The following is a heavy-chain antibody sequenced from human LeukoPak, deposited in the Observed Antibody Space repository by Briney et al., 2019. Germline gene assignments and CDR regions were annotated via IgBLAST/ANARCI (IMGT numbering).Heavy chain of an antibody. CDR2: ISSSDTYI. J-gene: IGHJ3*02. V-gene: IGHV3-21*01. D-gene: IGHD6-19*01. CDR3: ARDLGGSSGWYGNAFDI. CDR1: GFTFSTYS. Sequence: GGSLRLSCAASGFTFSTYSMNWVRQAPGKGLEWVSSISSSDTYIYYADSVKGRFTISRDNAKNSLYLQMNSLRAEDTAVYYCARDLGGSSGWYGNAFDIWGQGTMVTVSS.